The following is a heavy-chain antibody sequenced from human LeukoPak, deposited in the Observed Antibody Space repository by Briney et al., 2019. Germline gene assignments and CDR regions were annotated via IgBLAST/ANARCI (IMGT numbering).Heavy chain of an antibody. CDR1: GGSFSGYY. J-gene: IGHJ4*02. Sequence: SETLSLTCAVYGGSFSGYYWRWISQPPGKGLEWIGEINHSGSTNYNPSLKSRVTISVDTSKNQLSLKLSSVTAADTAVYYCARGSRVVTALDYWGQGTLVTDSS. D-gene: IGHD2-21*02. CDR2: INHSGST. CDR3: ARGSRVVTALDY. V-gene: IGHV4-34*01.